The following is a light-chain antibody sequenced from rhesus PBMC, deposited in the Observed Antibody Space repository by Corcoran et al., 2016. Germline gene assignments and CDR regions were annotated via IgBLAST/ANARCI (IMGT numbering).Light chain of an antibody. CDR2: DAS. Sequence: EIVLTQSPATLSLSPGERATLSCRASQSFRSSLAWYQQTPGQAPRLLIYDASRRATGIPERFSGSGSGTDFTLTISSLEPEDVGIYYCQQFNNWTFGQGTKVEI. CDR3: QQFNNWT. J-gene: IGKJ1*01. V-gene: IGKV3-17*01. CDR1: QSFRSS.